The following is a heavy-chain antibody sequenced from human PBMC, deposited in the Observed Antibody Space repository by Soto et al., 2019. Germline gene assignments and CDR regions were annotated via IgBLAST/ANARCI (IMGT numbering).Heavy chain of an antibody. CDR1: GYTFTRYG. D-gene: IGHD4-17*01. CDR3: VRDRLTVTGTKCFDY. CDR2: MNAYSGKT. Sequence: ASVKVSCKASGYTFTRYGISWVLQAPGQGLKWMGWMNAYSGKTDYAQKFQGRVTMTTDTFTSTAYMDLRSLSSDDTAVYYCVRDRLTVTGTKCFDYWGQGTMVTVSS. V-gene: IGHV1-18*01. J-gene: IGHJ4*02.